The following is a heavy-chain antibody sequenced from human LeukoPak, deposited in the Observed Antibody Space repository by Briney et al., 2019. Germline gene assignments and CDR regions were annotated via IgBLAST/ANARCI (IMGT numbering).Heavy chain of an antibody. CDR2: IKSDGSTT. CDR1: GFTFSSYW. D-gene: IGHD2-15*01. CDR3: ARGSRSPYYYYYYMDV. J-gene: IGHJ6*03. V-gene: IGHV3-74*01. Sequence: GGSLRLSCAASGFTFSSYWMHWVRQVPGKRLVWVSRIKSDGSTTTYADSVKGRFTISRDNAKNTLYLQMNSPRVEDTAVYYCARGSRSPYYYYYYMDVWGKGTTVTVSS.